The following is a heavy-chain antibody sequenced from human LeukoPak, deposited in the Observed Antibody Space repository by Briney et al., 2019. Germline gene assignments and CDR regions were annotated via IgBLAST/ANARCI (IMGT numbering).Heavy chain of an antibody. CDR1: GYTFTSYG. CDR2: ISAYNGNT. Sequence: ASVKVSCKASGYTFTSYGISWVRQAPGQGIERMGWISAYNGNTNYAQKLQGRVTMTTDTPTSTAYMELRSLRSDDTAVYYCARDKGDYYDSSPGYFQHWGQGTLVTVSS. J-gene: IGHJ1*01. CDR3: ARDKGDYYDSSPGYFQH. D-gene: IGHD3-22*01. V-gene: IGHV1-18*01.